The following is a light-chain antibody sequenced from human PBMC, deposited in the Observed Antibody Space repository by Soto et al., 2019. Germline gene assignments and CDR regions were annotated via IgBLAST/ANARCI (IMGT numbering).Light chain of an antibody. CDR1: QDINKY. CDR2: DAS. J-gene: IGKJ3*01. Sequence: DIQMTQSPSSLSASVRDRVTITCQASQDINKYLNWYQQKPGQAPKLLIYDASNLETGVPSMFSGSGSGTDFTFTISSLQPEDFATYYCQQYDNLPFTFAPGTKVDIK. V-gene: IGKV1-33*01. CDR3: QQYDNLPFT.